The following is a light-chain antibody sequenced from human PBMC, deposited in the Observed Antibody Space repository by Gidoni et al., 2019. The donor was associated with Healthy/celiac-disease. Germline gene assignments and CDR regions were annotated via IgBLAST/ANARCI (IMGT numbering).Light chain of an antibody. V-gene: IGKV1-39*01. Sequence: IPLTPFPSSLSASVGDRVTITCRASQSISSYLNWYQQKPGKAPKLLIYAASSLQSGVPSRFSGSGSGTDFTLTISRLQPEDFATYYCQQSYSTPYTFGQGTKLEIK. CDR1: QSISSY. CDR2: AAS. J-gene: IGKJ2*01. CDR3: QQSYSTPYT.